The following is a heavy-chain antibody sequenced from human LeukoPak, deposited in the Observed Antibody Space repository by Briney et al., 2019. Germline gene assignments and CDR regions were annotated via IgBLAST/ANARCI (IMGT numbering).Heavy chain of an antibody. J-gene: IGHJ6*02. Sequence: SGPALVKPTQTLTLTCTFSGFSLSTRGMCVSWIRQPSGKALEWLARIDWDDDKYYSTSLKTKLTISKDTSKNQVVLTMTNMDPVDTATYYCARIYGSGTSYGMDVWGQGTTVTVSS. V-gene: IGHV2-70*11. CDR3: ARIYGSGTSYGMDV. CDR2: IDWDDDK. D-gene: IGHD3-10*01. CDR1: GFSLSTRGMC.